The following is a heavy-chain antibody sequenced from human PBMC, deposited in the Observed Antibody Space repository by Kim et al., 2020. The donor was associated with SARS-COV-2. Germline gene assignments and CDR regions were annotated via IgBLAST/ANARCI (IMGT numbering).Heavy chain of an antibody. D-gene: IGHD3-10*01. CDR1: GGSISSAGYY. Sequence: SETLSHTCTVSGGSISSAGYYWNWVRQLPGKGLEWIGYMSYSGISNYNPPLRSRVFISLDASKSQFSVELSSVTAADTAVYYCTRIPVEDSGTYGWFDPWGQGILVTVSS. V-gene: IGHV4-31*03. CDR2: MSYSGIS. J-gene: IGHJ5*02. CDR3: TRIPVEDSGTYGWFDP.